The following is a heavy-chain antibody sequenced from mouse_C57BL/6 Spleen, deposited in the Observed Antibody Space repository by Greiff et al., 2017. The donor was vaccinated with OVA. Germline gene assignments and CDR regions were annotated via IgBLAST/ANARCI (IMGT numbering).Heavy chain of an antibody. CDR1: GYAFSSSW. CDR2: IYPGDGDT. CDR3: ASYDYDSGY. Sequence: VKVVESGPELVKPGASVKISCKASGYAFSSSWMNWVKQRPGKGLEWIGRIYPGDGDTNYNGKFKGKATLTADKSSSTAYMQLSSLTSEDSAVYFCASYDYDSGYWGQGTTLTVSS. J-gene: IGHJ2*01. V-gene: IGHV1-82*01. D-gene: IGHD2-4*01.